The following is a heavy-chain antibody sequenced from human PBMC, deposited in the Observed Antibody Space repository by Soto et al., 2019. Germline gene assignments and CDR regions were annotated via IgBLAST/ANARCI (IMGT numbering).Heavy chain of an antibody. CDR2: IYYSGGT. CDR3: ARLSVSPDVFDI. J-gene: IGHJ3*02. D-gene: IGHD3-3*02. V-gene: IGHV4-59*08. Sequence: QVQLQESGPELVKPSETLSLICMVSGGTMGPYYWSWIRQHPGKGLEWIGDIYYSGGTTYNPSLSSRVTMSVYTSKSQFSLKLSSVTAADTAVYYCARLSVSPDVFDIWGPGTMVTVSS. CDR1: GGTMGPYY.